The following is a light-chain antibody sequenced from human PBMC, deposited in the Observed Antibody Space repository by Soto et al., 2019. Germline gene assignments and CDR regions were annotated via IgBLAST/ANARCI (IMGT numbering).Light chain of an antibody. CDR3: QQYGSSPPLT. Sequence: EVVLPQSPGTLSLSPGESSTLSCRASQSISDTLAWYQQKPGQAPRLLIYGASKRATGFPARFSGSGSGTDFTLTIRKLEPEDLALYYCQQYGSSPPLTFGGGNKVDNK. CDR2: GAS. CDR1: QSISDT. V-gene: IGKV3-20*01. J-gene: IGKJ4*01.